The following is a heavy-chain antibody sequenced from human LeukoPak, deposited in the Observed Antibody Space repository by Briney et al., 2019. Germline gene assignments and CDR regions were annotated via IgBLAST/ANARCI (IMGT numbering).Heavy chain of an antibody. D-gene: IGHD1-26*01. V-gene: IGHV1-24*01. CDR3: ASRSIVGATENYFDY. CDR1: GYTLTELS. Sequence: ASVKVSCKVSGYTLTELSMHWVRQAPGKGLEWMGGFDPEDGETIYAQKFQGRVTMTEDTSTDTAYMELSSLRSEDTAVYYCASRSIVGATENYFDYWGQGTLVTVSS. J-gene: IGHJ4*02. CDR2: FDPEDGET.